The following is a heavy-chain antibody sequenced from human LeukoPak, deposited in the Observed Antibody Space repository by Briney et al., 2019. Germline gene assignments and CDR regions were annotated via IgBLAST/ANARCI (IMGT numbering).Heavy chain of an antibody. V-gene: IGHV1-18*01. CDR2: ISAYNGNT. D-gene: IGHD1-7*01. J-gene: IGHJ5*02. CDR1: GYTFTSYG. Sequence: ASVKVSCKASGYTFTSYGISWVRQAPGQGLEWMGRISAYNGNTNYAQKLQGRVTMTTDTSTSTAYMELRSLRSDDTAVYYCAREDNWNYGGGADNWFDPWGQGTLVTVSS. CDR3: AREDNWNYGGGADNWFDP.